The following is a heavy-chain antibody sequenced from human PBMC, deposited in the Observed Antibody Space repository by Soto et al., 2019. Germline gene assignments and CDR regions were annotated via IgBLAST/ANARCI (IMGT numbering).Heavy chain of an antibody. V-gene: IGHV3-23*01. Sequence: GGSLRLSCAASGFTFSSYAMSWVRQAPGKGLEWVSAISGSGGSTYYADSVKGRFTISRDNSKNTLYLQMNSLRAEDTAVYYCAKGLVVVVAAPIDYYYYGMDVWGQGTTVTVSS. J-gene: IGHJ6*02. CDR2: ISGSGGST. CDR1: GFTFSSYA. CDR3: AKGLVVVVAAPIDYYYYGMDV. D-gene: IGHD2-15*01.